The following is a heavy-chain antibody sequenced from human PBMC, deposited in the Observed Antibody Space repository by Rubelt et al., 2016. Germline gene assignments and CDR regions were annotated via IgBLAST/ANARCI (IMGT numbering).Heavy chain of an antibody. Sequence: QVQLQESGPGLVKPSETLSLTCTVSGGSISSSNYYWGWIRQPPGKGLEWIGNIYYSGSTSYNPSLKRRVTISEEPSKNQCSRSLGSVTAAATAGDYWARAVDFWSGYPFDYWGQGTLVTVSS. CDR1: GGSISSSNYY. CDR3: ARAVDFWSGYPFDY. V-gene: IGHV4-39*01. CDR2: IYYSGST. D-gene: IGHD3-3*01. J-gene: IGHJ4*02.